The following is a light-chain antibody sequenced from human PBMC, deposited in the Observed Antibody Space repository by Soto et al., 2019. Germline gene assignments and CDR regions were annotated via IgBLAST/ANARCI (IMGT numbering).Light chain of an antibody. CDR3: HQYGNSPFT. CDR1: QSISSRS. J-gene: IGKJ3*01. CDR2: GTS. V-gene: IGKV3-20*01. Sequence: EIVLTQSPGTLSLSPGERATLSCRASQSISSRSLAWYQQKPGQAPRLVIFGTSSRAIGIPDRFSASGSATDFTLTISRLEPEDFAVYYCHQYGNSPFTFGTGTKADIK.